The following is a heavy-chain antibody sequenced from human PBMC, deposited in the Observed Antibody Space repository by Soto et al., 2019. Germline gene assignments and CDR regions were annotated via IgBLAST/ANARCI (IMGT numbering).Heavy chain of an antibody. CDR2: MSYSGSS. D-gene: IGHD1-20*01. Sequence: PSETLSLTCTVSGGSLSTYYWSWIRQPPGKGLEWIVYMSYSGSSNYNPSLKSRVTMSVDTSKNQVSLKLSSVTAADTAVYYCARTRITSTAATFGPWGQGTLVTVS. CDR3: ARTRITSTAATFGP. V-gene: IGHV4-59*01. CDR1: GGSLSTYY. J-gene: IGHJ5*02.